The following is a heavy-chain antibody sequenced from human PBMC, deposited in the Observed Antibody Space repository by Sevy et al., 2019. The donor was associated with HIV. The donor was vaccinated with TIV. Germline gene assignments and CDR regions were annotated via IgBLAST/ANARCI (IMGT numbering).Heavy chain of an antibody. Sequence: SETLSLTCTVSGGSISSSSYFWGWSRQPSGKGLEWIRSIFYSGSTYYNPSLKSRVTISVDTSKNQFSLKLSSVTAADTAVYYSARHEAAAAGRAFFWGQGTLVTVSS. CDR3: ARHEAAAAGRAFF. V-gene: IGHV4-39*01. D-gene: IGHD6-13*01. J-gene: IGHJ4*02. CDR1: GGSISSSSYF. CDR2: IFYSGST.